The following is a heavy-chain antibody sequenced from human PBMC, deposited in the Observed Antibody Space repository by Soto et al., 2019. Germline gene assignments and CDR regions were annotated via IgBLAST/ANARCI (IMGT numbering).Heavy chain of an antibody. V-gene: IGHV4-61*08. CDR2: IYYSGST. CDR3: ASSNIAAAGFNYYGMDV. J-gene: IGHJ6*02. D-gene: IGHD6-13*01. Sequence: SETLSLTCTVSGGSISSGGYYWSWIRQHPGKGLEWIGYIYYSGSTYYNPSLKSRVTISVDTSKNQFSLKLSSVTAADTAVYYCASSNIAAAGFNYYGMDVWGRGTTVTVSS. CDR1: GGSISSGGYY.